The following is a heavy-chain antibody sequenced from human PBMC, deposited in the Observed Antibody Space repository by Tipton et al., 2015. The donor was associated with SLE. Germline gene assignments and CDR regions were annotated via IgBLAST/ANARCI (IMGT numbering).Heavy chain of an antibody. CDR2: ISTSGGTT. Sequence: GSLRLSCAASGFTFSSYAMNWVRQAPGRGLEWVSGISTSGGTTYYADSVRGRFTISRDNSKNTLYLQMKTLRPEDTAMYYCARDSRGYSAYNYNYWGQGTLVTVSS. V-gene: IGHV3-23*01. CDR3: ARDSRGYSAYNYNY. CDR1: GFTFSSYA. D-gene: IGHD5-12*01. J-gene: IGHJ4*02.